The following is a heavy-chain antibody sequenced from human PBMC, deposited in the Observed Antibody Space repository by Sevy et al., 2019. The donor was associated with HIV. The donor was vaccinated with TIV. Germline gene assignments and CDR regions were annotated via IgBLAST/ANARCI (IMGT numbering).Heavy chain of an antibody. D-gene: IGHD6-13*01. CDR3: ARGSSSSWYYFDY. Sequence: GGSLRLSCAASGFTFSSYGMHWVRQAPGKGLEWVAVIWYDVSNKYYADSVKGRFTISRDNSKSTLYLQMNSLRAEATAVYYCARGSSSSWYYFDYWGQGTLVTVSS. V-gene: IGHV3-33*01. CDR2: IWYDVSNK. CDR1: GFTFSSYG. J-gene: IGHJ4*02.